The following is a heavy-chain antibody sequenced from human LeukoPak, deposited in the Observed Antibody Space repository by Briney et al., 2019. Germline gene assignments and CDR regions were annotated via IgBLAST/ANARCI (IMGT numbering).Heavy chain of an antibody. V-gene: IGHV4-61*02. Sequence: PSQTLSLTCTVSGGSISSGSYYWSWIRQPAGKGLEWIGRIYTSGSTNYNPSLKSRVTISVDTSKNHFSLQLTSVTAADTAVYYCARYDSRGSASTRFDYWGPGILVTVSS. CDR2: IYTSGST. D-gene: IGHD3-16*01. CDR1: GGSISSGSYY. J-gene: IGHJ4*02. CDR3: ARYDSRGSASTRFDY.